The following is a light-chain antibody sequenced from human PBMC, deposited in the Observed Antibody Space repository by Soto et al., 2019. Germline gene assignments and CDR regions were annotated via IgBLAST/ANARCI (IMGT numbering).Light chain of an antibody. V-gene: IGLV2-14*01. CDR2: DVS. Sequence: SAVTQPASVSGSPGPSITFSCTGTSSDVGGYNYVSWYQQHPGKAPKLMIYDVSNRPSGVSNRFSGSKSGNTASLTISGLQAEDEADYYCSSYTSSSTLGVFGTGTKVTVL. CDR3: SSYTSSSTLGV. J-gene: IGLJ1*01. CDR1: SSDVGGYNY.